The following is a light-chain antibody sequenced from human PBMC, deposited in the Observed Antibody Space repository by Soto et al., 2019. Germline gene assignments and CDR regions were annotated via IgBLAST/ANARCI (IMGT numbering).Light chain of an antibody. CDR2: AAS. V-gene: IGKV1-39*01. CDR3: HQTYSSLSIS. J-gene: IGKJ5*01. Sequence: DIQMTQSPSSLSASVGDRVTITCRASESIARHLNWYQQKPGKAPKLLIYAASSLQNGVPSRFRGGGSGTAFTLTINDLQPEYFVACCCHQTYSSLSISFG. CDR1: ESIARH.